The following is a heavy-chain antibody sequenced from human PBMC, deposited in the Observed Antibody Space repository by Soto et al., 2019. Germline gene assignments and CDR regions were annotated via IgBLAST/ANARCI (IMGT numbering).Heavy chain of an antibody. CDR2: ISAYNGNT. D-gene: IGHD3-3*02. J-gene: IGHJ3*02. CDR1: GYTFTSYG. Sequence: ASVKVSCKASGYTFTSYGISWVRQAPGQGLEWMGWISAYNGNTNYAQKHQGRVTMTTVTSTSTAYMELRSLRSDDTAVYYCARVWIAFLEWLSPYPNDASDIWGQGTMVTVSS. V-gene: IGHV1-18*01. CDR3: ARVWIAFLEWLSPYPNDASDI.